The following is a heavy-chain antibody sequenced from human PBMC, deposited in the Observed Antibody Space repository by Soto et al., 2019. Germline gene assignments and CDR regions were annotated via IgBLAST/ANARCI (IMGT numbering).Heavy chain of an antibody. CDR1: GFTFSSYA. J-gene: IGHJ6*02. V-gene: IGHV3-30-3*01. CDR3: AKGRSYYYYYGVDV. CDR2: ISYGGSNK. Sequence: GGSLRLACAASGFTFSSYAMHWVRQAPGKGLEWVAVISYGGSNKYYADSVKGRFTISRDNSKSTPYLQMNSLRAEDTALYYCAKGRSYYYYYGVDVWGQGTTVTVSS.